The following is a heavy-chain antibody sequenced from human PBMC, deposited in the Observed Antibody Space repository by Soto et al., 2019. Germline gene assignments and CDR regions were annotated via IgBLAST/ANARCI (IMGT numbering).Heavy chain of an antibody. J-gene: IGHJ6*02. Sequence: EVQLVESGGGLVKPGGSLRLSCAASGFTFSIYSMNWVRQAPGKGLEWVSSISSRSSYIYYADSVKGRFTISRDNAKNSLYMQMNSLRAEDTAVYYSARGDVGDYYGMDVWGQGTTVTVSS. V-gene: IGHV3-21*01. CDR3: ARGDVGDYYGMDV. D-gene: IGHD3-16*01. CDR1: GFTFSIYS. CDR2: ISSRSSYI.